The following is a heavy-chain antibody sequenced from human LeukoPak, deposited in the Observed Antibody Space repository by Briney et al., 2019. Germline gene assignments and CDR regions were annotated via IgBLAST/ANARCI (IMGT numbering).Heavy chain of an antibody. J-gene: IGHJ5*02. Sequence: ASVKVSCKASGGTFSSYAISWVRQAPGQRLEWMGWINAGNGNTKYSQKFQGRVTITRDTSASTAYMELSSLRSEDTAVYYCAREGRPQDSSGYDLWGQGTLVTVSS. CDR1: GGTFSSYA. V-gene: IGHV1-3*01. CDR2: INAGNGNT. CDR3: AREGRPQDSSGYDL. D-gene: IGHD3-22*01.